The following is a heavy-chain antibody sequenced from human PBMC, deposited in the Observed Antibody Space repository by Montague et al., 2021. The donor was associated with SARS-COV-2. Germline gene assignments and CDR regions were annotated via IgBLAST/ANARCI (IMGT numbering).Heavy chain of an antibody. J-gene: IGHJ6*02. CDR1: GGSISSSTYD. CDR2: LYNGGTT. CDR3: ERTSKLRESSSSNYYYHAMDV. Sequence: SETLSLTCNVSGGSISSSTYDWGRIRQHPGKGLEWIGNLYNGGTTYHSPSLKSRVTISVDTSKNHFSLNMASVTAADTAVYYCERTSKLRESSSSNYYYHAMDVWGQGTTVTVSS. V-gene: IGHV4-39*02. D-gene: IGHD3-16*01.